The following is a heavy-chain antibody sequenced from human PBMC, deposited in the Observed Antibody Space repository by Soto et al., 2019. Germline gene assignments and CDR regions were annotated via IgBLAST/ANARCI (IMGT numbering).Heavy chain of an antibody. Sequence: QVPLVQSGAEMKTPGSSVRVSCKASGGTFGKSVISWVRQAPGQGLEWMGGIIPIFGATHYAQKFQGRVTITADEFTTTAYMGLISLQSEDTAVYYCARGQFYYFCSGYYLDYWGQGTLVTVSS. D-gene: IGHD3-3*01. CDR1: GGTFGKSV. CDR3: ARGQFYYFCSGYYLDY. V-gene: IGHV1-69*01. J-gene: IGHJ4*02. CDR2: IIPIFGAT.